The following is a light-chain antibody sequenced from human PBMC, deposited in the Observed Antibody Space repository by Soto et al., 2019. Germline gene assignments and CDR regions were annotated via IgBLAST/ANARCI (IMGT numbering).Light chain of an antibody. J-gene: IGKJ5*01. CDR1: QDISNY. CDR3: QQYGNLPT. Sequence: DIQMTQSPSSLSASVGDRVSITCRASQDISNYLNWYQQKPGKAPKLLIYDASNLQTGVPSRFSGSGSGTDFTFTISSLQAEDIASYYCQQYGNLPTFGQGTRLEIK. CDR2: DAS. V-gene: IGKV1-33*01.